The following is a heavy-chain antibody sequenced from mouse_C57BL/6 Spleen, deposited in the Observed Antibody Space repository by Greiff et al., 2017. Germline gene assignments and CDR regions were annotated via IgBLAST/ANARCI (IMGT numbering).Heavy chain of an antibody. D-gene: IGHD2-5*01. V-gene: IGHV5-12*01. Sequence: EVKLVESGGGLVQPGGSLKLSCAASGFTFSDYYMYWVRQTPEKRLEWVAYISNGGGSTYYPDTVKGRFTISRDNAKNTLYLQMSRLKSEDTAMYYCAREGDRSNYPAWFAFWGQGTLVTVSA. CDR3: AREGDRSNYPAWFAF. CDR1: GFTFSDYY. J-gene: IGHJ3*01. CDR2: ISNGGGST.